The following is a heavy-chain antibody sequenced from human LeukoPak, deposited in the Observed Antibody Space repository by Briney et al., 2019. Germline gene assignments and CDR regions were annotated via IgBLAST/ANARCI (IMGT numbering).Heavy chain of an antibody. V-gene: IGHV4-39*07. D-gene: IGHD6-13*01. CDR2: IYYSGST. Sequence: SETLSLTCTVSGDSISSSSSYWGWIRQPPGKGLEWIGSIYYSGSTYYNTSLKSRVTISVDTSKNQFSLKLSSVTAADTAVYYCARARGSQYSSSWHRSYYYMDVWGKGTTVTVSS. J-gene: IGHJ6*03. CDR3: ARARGSQYSSSWHRSYYYMDV. CDR1: GDSISSSSSY.